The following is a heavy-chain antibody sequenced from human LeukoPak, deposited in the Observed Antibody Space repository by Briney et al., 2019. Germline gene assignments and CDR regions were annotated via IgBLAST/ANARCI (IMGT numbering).Heavy chain of an antibody. CDR2: LYPSGST. CDR3: AGGHYPLEY. CDR1: GGSINSGY. J-gene: IGHJ4*02. Sequence: SEALSLTCSVSGGSINSGYWSWIRQPPGKGLEWIGLLYPSGSTNYNPSLKSRVTISVDTSRTQFSLKLSSMTAADTAVYYCAGGHYPLEYWGQGTLVTVSS. D-gene: IGHD1-26*01. V-gene: IGHV4-59*01.